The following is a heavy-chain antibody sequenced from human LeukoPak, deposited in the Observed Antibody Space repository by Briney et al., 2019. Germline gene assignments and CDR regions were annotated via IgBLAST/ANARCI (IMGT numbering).Heavy chain of an antibody. CDR3: ARRGVSPDTNCSGGSCYSDSSWFDP. CDR2: ISAYNGNT. V-gene: IGHV1-18*01. D-gene: IGHD2-15*01. Sequence: ASVKVSCKASGYTFTSYGISWVRQAPGQGLEWMGWISAYNGNTNYAQKLQGRVTMTTDTSTSTAYMELRSLRSDDTAVYYCARRGVSPDTNCSGGSCYSDSSWFDPWGQGTLVTVSS. J-gene: IGHJ5*02. CDR1: GYTFTSYG.